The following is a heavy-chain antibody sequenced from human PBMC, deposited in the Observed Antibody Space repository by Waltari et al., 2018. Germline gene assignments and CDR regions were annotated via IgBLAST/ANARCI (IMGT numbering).Heavy chain of an antibody. V-gene: IGHV3-74*01. D-gene: IGHD3-16*01. CDR1: GFTFTHKW. Sequence: VQLVESGGGLAQPGGSLIPYCTHSGFTFTHKWMNWVRQGPGKGLMWVSRVKSDGTTTNYADSVRGRFTMSRDNAKNTVYLQMNSLRVDDTAVYFCVRAFGDYVSPVFDFWGQGVMVSVSS. J-gene: IGHJ4*02. CDR3: VRAFGDYVSPVFDF. CDR2: VKSDGTTT.